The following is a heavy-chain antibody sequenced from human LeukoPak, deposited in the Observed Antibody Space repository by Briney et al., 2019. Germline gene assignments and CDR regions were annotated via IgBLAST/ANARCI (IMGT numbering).Heavy chain of an antibody. CDR3: ARANLLYITMIVAYYYGIDV. CDR1: GFTFSSYE. D-gene: IGHD3-22*01. J-gene: IGHJ6*02. Sequence: GGSLRLSCAASGFTFSSYEMNWVRQAPGKGLEWVSYISSSGSTIYYADSVKGRFTISRDNAKNSLYPQMNSLRAEDTAVYYCARANLLYITMIVAYYYGIDVWGQGTTVTVSS. CDR2: ISSSGSTI. V-gene: IGHV3-48*03.